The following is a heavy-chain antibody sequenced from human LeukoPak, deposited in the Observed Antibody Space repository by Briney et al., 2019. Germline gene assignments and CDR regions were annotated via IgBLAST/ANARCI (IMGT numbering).Heavy chain of an antibody. CDR2: INSDGSST. J-gene: IGHJ4*02. D-gene: IGHD3-22*01. CDR1: GFTFSSYW. Sequence: GGSLRLSCPASGFTFSSYWMHWVRQAPGKGLVWVSRINSDGSSTSYADSVKGRFTISRDNAKNTLYLQMNSLRAEDTAVYYCASHSYYDRTPLDYWGQGTLVTVSS. V-gene: IGHV3-74*01. CDR3: ASHSYYDRTPLDY.